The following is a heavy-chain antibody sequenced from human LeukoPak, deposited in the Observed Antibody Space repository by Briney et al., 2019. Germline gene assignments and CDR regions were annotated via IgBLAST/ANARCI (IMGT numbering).Heavy chain of an antibody. J-gene: IGHJ4*02. Sequence: GGSLRLSCAASGFTFSSYGMHWVRQAPGKGLEWVAVIWYDGSNKYYADSVQGRFTISRDSYMNTLFLQMNSLRADDTAVYYCAGATKWLAHDFWGQGILVTVSS. V-gene: IGHV3-33*01. CDR3: AGATKWLAHDF. CDR1: GFTFSSYG. CDR2: IWYDGSNK. D-gene: IGHD6-19*01.